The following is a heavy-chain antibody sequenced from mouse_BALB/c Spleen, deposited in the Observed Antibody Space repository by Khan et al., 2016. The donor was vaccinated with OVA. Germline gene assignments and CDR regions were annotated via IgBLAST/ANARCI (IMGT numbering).Heavy chain of an antibody. CDR2: IWSDGST. V-gene: IGHV2-6-1*01. CDR3: ARQPYYHYYVMDY. J-gene: IGHJ4*01. D-gene: IGHD2-10*01. Sequence: QVQLKDSGPGLVAPSQSLSITCTISGFSLTNYGIHWVRQPPGKGLEWLVVIWSDGSTNYNSDLRSRLSISKDNSKSQVFLKMNSLQNDDTAMYYCARQPYYHYYVMDYWGQGTSVTVSS. CDR1: GFSLTNYG.